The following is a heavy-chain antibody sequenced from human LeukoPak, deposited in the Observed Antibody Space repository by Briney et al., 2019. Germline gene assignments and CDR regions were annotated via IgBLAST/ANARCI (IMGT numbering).Heavy chain of an antibody. CDR2: IYPGDSDT. V-gene: IGHV5-51*01. Sequence: GESLKISCKGSGYSFTSNWIGWVRQMPGKGLEWMGIIYPGDSDTRYSPSFQGQVTISADKSISTAYLQWSSLKASDTAMYYCARQTGGCSGGSCYNPYFDYWGQGTLVTVSS. CDR3: ARQTGGCSGGSCYNPYFDY. CDR1: GYSFTSNW. D-gene: IGHD2-15*01. J-gene: IGHJ4*02.